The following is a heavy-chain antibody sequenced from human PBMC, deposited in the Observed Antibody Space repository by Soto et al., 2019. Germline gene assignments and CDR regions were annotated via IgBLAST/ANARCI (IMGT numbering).Heavy chain of an antibody. CDR2: IYYGGTT. V-gene: IGHV4-59*08. CDR1: GGSLSPNY. CDR3: ARLGSYTPSLDP. D-gene: IGHD3-3*01. J-gene: IGHJ5*02. Sequence: SETLSLTCTVSGGSLSPNYWSWIRQPPGKGLEWIGYIYYGGTTTNNPSLNSRVAISIDTSKNQFSLTLRSVTAADTAVYYCARLGSYTPSLDPGGQEILATVSS.